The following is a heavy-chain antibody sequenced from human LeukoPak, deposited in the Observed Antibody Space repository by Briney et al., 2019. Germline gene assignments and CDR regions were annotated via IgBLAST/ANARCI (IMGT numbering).Heavy chain of an antibody. CDR3: ARLYGDYFDY. V-gene: IGHV3-74*01. Sequence: SGGSLRLSCAASGFTFDDYAMHWVRQAPGKGLVWVSRINSDGSSTSYADSVKGRFTISRDNAKNTLYLQMNSLRAEDTAVYYCARLYGDYFDYWGQGTLVTVSS. J-gene: IGHJ4*02. CDR2: INSDGSST. D-gene: IGHD4-17*01. CDR1: GFTFDDYA.